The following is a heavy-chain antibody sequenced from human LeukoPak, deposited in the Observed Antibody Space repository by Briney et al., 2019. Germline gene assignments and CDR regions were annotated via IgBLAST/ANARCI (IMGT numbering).Heavy chain of an antibody. Sequence: PGGSLRLSCAASGFTVSSNYMSWVRQAPGKGLEWVSVIYSGGSTYYADSVKGRFTISRDNSKNTLCLQMNSLRAEDTAVYYCARDGHWYYGMDVWGQGTTVTVSS. V-gene: IGHV3-66*01. J-gene: IGHJ6*02. CDR3: ARDGHWYYGMDV. CDR2: IYSGGST. CDR1: GFTVSSNY.